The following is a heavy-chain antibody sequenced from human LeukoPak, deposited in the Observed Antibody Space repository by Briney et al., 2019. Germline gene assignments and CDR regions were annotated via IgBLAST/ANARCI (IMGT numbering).Heavy chain of an antibody. J-gene: IGHJ4*02. CDR1: RYTFTSYY. CDR3: ARAARPKCSGGSCYSALVY. V-gene: IGHV1-46*01. D-gene: IGHD2-15*01. Sequence: ASVKVSCKASRYTFTSYYMHWVRQAPGQGLEWMGIINPSGGSTSYAQKFQGRVTMTRDTSTSTVYMELSSLRSEDTAVYYCARAARPKCSGGSCYSALVYWGQGTLVTVSS. CDR2: INPSGGST.